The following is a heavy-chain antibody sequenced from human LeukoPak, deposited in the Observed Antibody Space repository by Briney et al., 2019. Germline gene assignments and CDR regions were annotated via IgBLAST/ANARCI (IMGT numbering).Heavy chain of an antibody. CDR2: IYHSGST. CDR1: GYSIRSGYY. CDR3: AIDSSGYFDAFDI. Sequence: PSETLSLTCAVSGYSIRSGYYWGWIRQPPGKGLEWIGSIYHSGSTYYNPSLKSRVTISVDTSKNQFSLKLSSVTAADTAVYYCAIDSSGYFDAFDIWGQGTMVTVSS. J-gene: IGHJ3*02. V-gene: IGHV4-38-2*02. D-gene: IGHD3-22*01.